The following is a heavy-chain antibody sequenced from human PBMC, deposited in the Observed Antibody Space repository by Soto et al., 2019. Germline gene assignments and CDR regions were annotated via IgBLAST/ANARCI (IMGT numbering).Heavy chain of an antibody. V-gene: IGHV4-34*01. CDR1: GGSFSGYY. D-gene: IGHD3-10*01. Sequence: PSETLSLTCAVYGGSFSGYYWSWIRQPPGKGLEWIGEINHSGSTNYNPSLKSRVTISVDTSKNQFSLKLSSVTAADTAVYYCARGVRFGELSYWFDPWGQGTLVTVSS. CDR2: INHSGST. J-gene: IGHJ5*02. CDR3: ARGVRFGELSYWFDP.